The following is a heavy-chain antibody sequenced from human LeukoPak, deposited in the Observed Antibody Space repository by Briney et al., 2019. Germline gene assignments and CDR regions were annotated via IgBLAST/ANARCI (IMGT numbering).Heavy chain of an antibody. J-gene: IGHJ4*02. D-gene: IGHD1-26*01. V-gene: IGHV4-39*01. CDR1: GGSISSSSYY. Sequence: SETLSLTCTVSGGSISSSSYYWGWIRQPPGMGLEWIGSIYYSGSTYYNPSLKSRVTISVDTSKNQFSLKLSSVTAADTAVYYCARLSDRLGGALDYWGQGTLVTVSS. CDR2: IYYSGST. CDR3: ARLSDRLGGALDY.